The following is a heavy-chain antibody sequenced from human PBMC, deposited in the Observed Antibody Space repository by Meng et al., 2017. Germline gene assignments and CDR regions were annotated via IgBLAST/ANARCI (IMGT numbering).Heavy chain of an antibody. D-gene: IGHD6-19*01. CDR1: GFTFSSYG. CDR3: ARGAVAGSGGGNWFDP. CDR2: IWNDGSYK. V-gene: IGHV3-33*01. Sequence: QVQLLGVGVGGVQPGRSLTLFCAASGFTFSSYGMHWVRQAPGKGLEWVAVIWNDGSYKNHADSVKGRFTISRDNSKNTLYLQMNSLRAEDTAMYYCARGAVAGSGGGNWFDPWGQGTLVTVSS. J-gene: IGHJ5*02.